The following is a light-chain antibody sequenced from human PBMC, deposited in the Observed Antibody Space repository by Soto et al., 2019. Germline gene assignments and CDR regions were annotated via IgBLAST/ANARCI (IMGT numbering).Light chain of an antibody. CDR3: QQYGSSPRFT. Sequence: EIVMTQSPATLSVSPGERATLSCRASQSISSNLAWYQQKPGQAPRLLIYAASSRATGIPDRFSGSGSGTDFTLTISRLEPEDFALYYCQQYGSSPRFTFGPGTKVDIK. V-gene: IGKV3-20*01. J-gene: IGKJ3*01. CDR2: AAS. CDR1: QSISSN.